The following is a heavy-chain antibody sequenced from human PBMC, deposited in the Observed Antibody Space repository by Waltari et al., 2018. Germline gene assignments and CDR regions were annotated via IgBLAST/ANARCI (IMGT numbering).Heavy chain of an antibody. CDR2: IIPIFGTA. V-gene: IGHV1-69*12. Sequence: QVQLVQSGAEVKKPGSSVTVSCKASGGTFSSYAISWVRQAPGQGLEWMGGIIPIFGTANYAQKFQGRVTITADESTSTAYMELSSLRSEDTAVYYCATDLITIFGVVTGYYGMDVWGQGTTVTVSS. D-gene: IGHD3-3*01. CDR1: GGTFSSYA. J-gene: IGHJ6*02. CDR3: ATDLITIFGVVTGYYGMDV.